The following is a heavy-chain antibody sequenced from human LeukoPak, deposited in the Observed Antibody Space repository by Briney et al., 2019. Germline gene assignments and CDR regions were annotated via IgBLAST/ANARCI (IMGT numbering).Heavy chain of an antibody. V-gene: IGHV1-24*01. CDR2: FDPQDGET. CDR1: GYTLTELS. CDR3: ATEQPVAGTGGDAFDY. D-gene: IGHD6-19*01. Sequence: GASVKVSCKGSGYTLTELSMHWVRHAPGKGLEWMGGFDPQDGETIYAQKFQGRVTMIEDTSTDTAYMELSSLRSEDTAVYYCATEQPVAGTGGDAFDYWGQGTLVSVSS. J-gene: IGHJ4*02.